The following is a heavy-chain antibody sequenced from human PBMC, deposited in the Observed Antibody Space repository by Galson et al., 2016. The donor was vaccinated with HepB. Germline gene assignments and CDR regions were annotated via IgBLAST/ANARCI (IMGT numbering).Heavy chain of an antibody. D-gene: IGHD6-19*01. J-gene: IGHJ6*02. CDR1: GASISGYY. CDR3: ARDDSGGWYGFHYGMDV. CDR2: IYYSGRT. V-gene: IGHV4-59*01. Sequence: TVSGASISGYYLSWIRQPPGKGLEWIGYIYYSGRTNYTPSLKSRVTISVDTSKNQFSLKLSSVTAADTAVYFCARDDSGGWYGFHYGMDVWGQGTTVTVSS.